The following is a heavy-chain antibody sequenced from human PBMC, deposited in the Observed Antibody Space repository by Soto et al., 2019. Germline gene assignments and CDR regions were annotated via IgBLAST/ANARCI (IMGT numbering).Heavy chain of an antibody. Sequence: GGSLRLSCAASGFTFSSYGMHWVRQAPGKGLEWVAVIWYDGSNKYYADSVKGRFTISRDNSKNTLYLQMNSLRAEDTAVYYCARGSSSTSTIIYYYYMDVWGKGTTVTVSS. D-gene: IGHD2-2*01. J-gene: IGHJ6*03. CDR2: IWYDGSNK. V-gene: IGHV3-33*01. CDR3: ARGSSSTSTIIYYYYMDV. CDR1: GFTFSSYG.